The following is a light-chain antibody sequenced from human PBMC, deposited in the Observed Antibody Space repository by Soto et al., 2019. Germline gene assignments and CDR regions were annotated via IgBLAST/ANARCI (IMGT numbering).Light chain of an antibody. J-gene: IGKJ3*01. CDR2: DAS. CDR3: QQRSNWPPEVT. V-gene: IGKV3-11*01. CDR1: QSVRSS. Sequence: EIVLTQSPYTLSLSPGERATLSCSASQSVRSSLAWYQQKPGQAPRLLIYDASNRATGITARFSGSGSGTDFTLTISSLEPEDFAFYYCQQRSNWPPEVTFGPGTKVDNK.